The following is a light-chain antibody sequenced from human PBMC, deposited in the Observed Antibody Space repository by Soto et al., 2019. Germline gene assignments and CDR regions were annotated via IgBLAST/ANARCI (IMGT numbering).Light chain of an antibody. Sequence: DIQMTQSPSTLSASVGDRVTITCRASQSISSWLAWYQQKPGKAPKLLIYDASSLESGVPSRFSGSGSGTEFTLTISSLQPDDFATDYCQQYNSYSTCGQGTKVEIK. CDR1: QSISSW. J-gene: IGKJ1*01. CDR3: QQYNSYST. CDR2: DAS. V-gene: IGKV1-5*01.